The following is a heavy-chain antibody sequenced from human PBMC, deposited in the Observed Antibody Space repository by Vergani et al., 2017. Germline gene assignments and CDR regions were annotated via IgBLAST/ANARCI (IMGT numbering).Heavy chain of an antibody. CDR2: MNPNSGNT. CDR1: GYTFTSYD. CDR3: ARGGCSSTSCYMPYFQH. Sequence: QVQLVQSGAEVKKPGASVKVSCKASGYTFTSYDINWVRQATGQGLEWMGWMNPNSGNTGYAQKFQGRVTMTRKTSISTAYMELSSLRSEDTAVYYCARGGCSSTSCYMPYFQHWGQGTLVTVSS. V-gene: IGHV1-8*01. D-gene: IGHD2-2*02. J-gene: IGHJ1*01.